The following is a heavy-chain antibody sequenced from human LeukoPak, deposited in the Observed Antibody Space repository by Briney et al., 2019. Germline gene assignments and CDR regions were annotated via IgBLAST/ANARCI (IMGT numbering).Heavy chain of an antibody. V-gene: IGHV3-74*01. CDR2: INGHGSSI. J-gene: IGHJ4*02. CDR3: ARDAPGNTALDY. Sequence: PGGSLRLSCAASGFTFISYWMHWVRQAPGKGLVWVSRINGHGSSIDFADSVKGRFTISRDNAKNTLYLQMDSLRAEDTAVYYCARDAPGNTALDYWGQGTLVTVSS. CDR1: GFTFISYW. D-gene: IGHD5-18*01.